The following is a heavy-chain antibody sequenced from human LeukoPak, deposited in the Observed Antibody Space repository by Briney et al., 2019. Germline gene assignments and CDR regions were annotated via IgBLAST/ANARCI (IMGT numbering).Heavy chain of an antibody. Sequence: SETLSLTCTVSGGSIRSYYWSWIRQPAGKGLEWIGRIYTSGSTNYNPSLKSRVTMSVDTSKNQFSLKLSSVTAADTAVYYCAGWDSSGWYQFDYWGQGTLVTVSS. D-gene: IGHD6-19*01. CDR2: IYTSGST. J-gene: IGHJ4*02. CDR1: GGSIRSYY. V-gene: IGHV4-4*07. CDR3: AGWDSSGWYQFDY.